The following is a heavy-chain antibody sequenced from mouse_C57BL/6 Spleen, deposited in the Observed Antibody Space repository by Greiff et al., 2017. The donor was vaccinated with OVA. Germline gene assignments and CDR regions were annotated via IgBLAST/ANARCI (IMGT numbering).Heavy chain of an antibody. CDR1: GYAFSSSW. J-gene: IGHJ4*01. D-gene: IGHD1-1*01. CDR3: ARGVTTVVEAMDY. V-gene: IGHV1-82*01. Sequence: QVQLQQSGPELVKPGASVKISCKASGYAFSSSWMNWVKQRPGKGLEWIGRIYPGDGDTNYNGKFKGKATLTADKSSSTAYMQLSSLTSEDSAVYFCARGVTTVVEAMDYWGQGTSVTVSS. CDR2: IYPGDGDT.